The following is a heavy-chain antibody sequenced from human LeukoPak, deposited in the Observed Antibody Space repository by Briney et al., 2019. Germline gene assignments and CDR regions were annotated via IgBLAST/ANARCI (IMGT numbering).Heavy chain of an antibody. V-gene: IGHV3-21*01. CDR2: INSSGSYI. Sequence: GGSLRLSCAASGFTFSNYDMNWVRHAPGKGREWVSSINSSGSYIHYADSVKGRSTIPRDNAKNSMYLQINSLGDENKAVYYCAGRDSCGSDCYQFDYWGQGTLVTVSS. D-gene: IGHD2-21*02. CDR1: GFTFSNYD. J-gene: IGHJ4*02. CDR3: AGRDSCGSDCYQFDY.